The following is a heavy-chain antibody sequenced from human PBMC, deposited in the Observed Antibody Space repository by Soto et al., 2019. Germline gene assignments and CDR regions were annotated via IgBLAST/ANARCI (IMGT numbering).Heavy chain of an antibody. Sequence: PGGSLRLSCAVSGLTFEDAWMTWVRQAPGRGLEWVGRIRSIPDGGTTDSGAPERGRFTISREDSKNTLYLQMNSLKTEDTAVYYCSTGAFSYGSDFYYYAMDVWGRGTTVTVSS. CDR2: IRSIPDGGTT. V-gene: IGHV3-15*01. J-gene: IGHJ6*02. CDR1: GLTFEDAW. D-gene: IGHD5-18*01. CDR3: STGAFSYGSDFYYYAMDV.